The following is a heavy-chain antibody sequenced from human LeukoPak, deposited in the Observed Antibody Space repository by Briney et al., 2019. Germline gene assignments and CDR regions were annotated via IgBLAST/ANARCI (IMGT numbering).Heavy chain of an antibody. CDR1: GYTFTGYY. V-gene: IGHV1-2*02. Sequence: ASVKVSCKASGYTFTGYYMHWVRQAPGQGLEWMGWINPNSGGTNYAQKFQGRVTMTRDTSISTAYMELSRLRSDDTAVYYCARERGYSGYDPNDYWGQGTLVTVSS. CDR3: ARERGYSGYDPNDY. J-gene: IGHJ4*02. D-gene: IGHD5-12*01. CDR2: INPNSGGT.